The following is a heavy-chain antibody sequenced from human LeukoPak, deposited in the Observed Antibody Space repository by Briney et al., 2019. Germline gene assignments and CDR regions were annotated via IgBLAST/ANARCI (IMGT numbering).Heavy chain of an antibody. CDR2: ISSSGSTI. CDR1: GFTFSSYE. CDR3: AKGHTTGWHFFDY. Sequence: PGGSLRLSCAASGFTFSSYEMNWVRQAPGKGLEWVSYISSSGSTIYYADSVRGRFTISSENSKNTLYLQMNSLRGEDTAVYYCAKGHTTGWHFFDYWGQGTLVTVSS. J-gene: IGHJ4*02. D-gene: IGHD6-19*01. V-gene: IGHV3-48*03.